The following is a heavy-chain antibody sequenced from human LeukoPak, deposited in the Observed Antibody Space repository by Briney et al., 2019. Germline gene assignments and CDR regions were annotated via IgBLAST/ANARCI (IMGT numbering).Heavy chain of an antibody. CDR1: EFTFSRFA. CDR2: LSGSGGAT. V-gene: IGHV3-23*01. Sequence: GGSLRLSCEASEFTFSRFAMSWIRQPTGTGLEWVSTLSGSGGATYYADSVKGRFTTSRDNSKDTLYLQMDSLRADDTAVYYCAKHLGSHSFLFYYMDVWGKGTSVIVSS. CDR3: AKHLGSHSFLFYYMDV. D-gene: IGHD2-21*01. J-gene: IGHJ6*03.